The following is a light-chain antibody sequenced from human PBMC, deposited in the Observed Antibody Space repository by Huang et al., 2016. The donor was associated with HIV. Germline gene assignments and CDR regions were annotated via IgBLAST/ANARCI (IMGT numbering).Light chain of an antibody. Sequence: EIVLTQSPGTLSLSPGERATLSCRASQSISAYYLAWYQQKPGQAPRLLIYAASRTATGIPDRFSVSGSGTDFTLTIYRLEPEDFAVYFCQQYAGSPWTFGQGTKVEIK. CDR1: QSISAYY. V-gene: IGKV3-20*01. J-gene: IGKJ1*01. CDR3: QQYAGSPWT. CDR2: AAS.